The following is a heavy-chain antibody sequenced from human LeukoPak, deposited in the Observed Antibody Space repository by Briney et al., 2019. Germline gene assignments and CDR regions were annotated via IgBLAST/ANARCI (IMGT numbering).Heavy chain of an antibody. D-gene: IGHD3-10*01. Sequence: SGTLSLTCTVSGGSISSGGYYWSWIRQHPGKGLEWIGYIYYSGSTYYNPSLKSRVTISVDTSKNQFSLKLSSVTAADTAVYYCARDLLVRGPNYYGMDVWGQGTTVTVSS. CDR2: IYYSGST. V-gene: IGHV4-31*03. CDR3: ARDLLVRGPNYYGMDV. CDR1: GGSISSGGYY. J-gene: IGHJ6*02.